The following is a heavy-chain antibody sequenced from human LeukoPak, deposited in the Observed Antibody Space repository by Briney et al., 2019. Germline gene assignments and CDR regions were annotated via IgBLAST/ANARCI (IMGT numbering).Heavy chain of an antibody. J-gene: IGHJ3*02. Sequence: PGESLKISCQGSGYSFTSYWIGWVRQMPGKGLEWMGIIYPGDSDTRYSPSFQGQVTISADKSISTAYLQWSSLKASDTAMYYCARQSYDSSGYSAFDIWGQGTMVTVSS. CDR2: IYPGDSDT. CDR1: GYSFTSYW. D-gene: IGHD3-22*01. V-gene: IGHV5-51*01. CDR3: ARQSYDSSGYSAFDI.